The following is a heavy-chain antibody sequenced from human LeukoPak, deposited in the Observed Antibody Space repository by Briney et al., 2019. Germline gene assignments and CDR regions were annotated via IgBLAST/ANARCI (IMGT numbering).Heavy chain of an antibody. J-gene: IGHJ3*02. Sequence: PGGSLRLSCAAPGFTFSNAWMSWVRQAPGKGLEWVGRIKSKTDGGTTDYAAPVKGRFTISRDDSKNTLYLQMNSLKTEDTAVYYCTTAIYCGGDCYYAFDIWGQGTMVTVSS. V-gene: IGHV3-15*01. CDR2: IKSKTDGGTT. D-gene: IGHD2-21*01. CDR3: TTAIYCGGDCYYAFDI. CDR1: GFTFSNAW.